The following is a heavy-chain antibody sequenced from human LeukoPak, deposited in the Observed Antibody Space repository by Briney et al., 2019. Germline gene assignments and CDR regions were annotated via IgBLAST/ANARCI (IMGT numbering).Heavy chain of an antibody. Sequence: GGSLSLSCTASTYTFSSYSMYWVRQAPGKGLELVSHNSVGSSKIYYADSVKARFTIPRDNAKNSLYLQMNTLRAEDTAVYYCASSRCTSDNCYGGIDNWGQGTLVTVSS. CDR2: NSVGSSKI. D-gene: IGHD1-1*01. V-gene: IGHV3-48*04. J-gene: IGHJ4*02. CDR1: TYTFSSYS. CDR3: ASSRCTSDNCYGGIDN.